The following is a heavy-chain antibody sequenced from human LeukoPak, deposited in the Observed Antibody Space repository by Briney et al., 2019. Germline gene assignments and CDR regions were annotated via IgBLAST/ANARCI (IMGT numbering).Heavy chain of an antibody. J-gene: IGHJ4*02. Sequence: GGSLRLSCAASGLSFSNYAMTWVRQAPGKGLEWVSGISGGGGSIYYADFVKGRFTISRDNSKNTVYLQMNSLRAEDTAVYYCAKCARIDWLPIDYWGQGTLVTVSS. CDR2: ISGGGGSI. V-gene: IGHV3-23*01. CDR3: AKCARIDWLPIDY. D-gene: IGHD3-9*01. CDR1: GLSFSNYA.